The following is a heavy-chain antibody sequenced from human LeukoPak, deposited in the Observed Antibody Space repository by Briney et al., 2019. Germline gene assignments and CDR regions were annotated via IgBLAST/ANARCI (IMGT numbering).Heavy chain of an antibody. J-gene: IGHJ4*02. CDR2: IYSTGST. CDR3: ARQIASASTAGFDF. D-gene: IGHD6-13*01. CDR1: GGSISRYY. V-gene: IGHV4-4*07. Sequence: PSETLSLTCTVSGGSISRYYWSWIRQPAGKGLEWIGRIYSTGSTNYNPSLKSRVTMSVDTSKNQFSLRLRSVTAADTAVYYCARQIASASTAGFDFWGQGALVTVSS.